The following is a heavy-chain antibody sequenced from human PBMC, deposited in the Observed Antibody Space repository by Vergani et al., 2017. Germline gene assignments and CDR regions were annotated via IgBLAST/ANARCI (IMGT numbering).Heavy chain of an antibody. V-gene: IGHV4-28*01. CDR2: IFYSGTT. D-gene: IGHD6-25*01. CDR3: ARVDTQVPATSHFYYMDV. J-gene: IGHJ6*03. CDR1: GYSIRSANY. Sequence: QVQLQESGPGLVKPSETLSLTCAVSGYSIRSANYWGWIRQTPGKGLEWIGYIFYSGTTYDNPSLRSRLTISVDTSQNQFSLKLRSVTAADTAVYYCARVDTQVPATSHFYYMDVWGKGTTVVVSS.